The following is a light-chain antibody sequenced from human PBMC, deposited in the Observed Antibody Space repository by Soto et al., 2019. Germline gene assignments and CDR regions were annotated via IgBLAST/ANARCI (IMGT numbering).Light chain of an antibody. CDR1: QSISSW. CDR3: QQYNSYTYT. V-gene: IGKV1-5*03. Sequence: DIQMTQSPSTLSASVGDRVTITCRASQSISSWLAWYQQKPGKAPKLLIYKASSLESGVPSRFSGSGSGTEFTLTISSLQPDGFATYCQQYNSYTYTFGQGTKLEIK. J-gene: IGKJ2*01. CDR2: KAS.